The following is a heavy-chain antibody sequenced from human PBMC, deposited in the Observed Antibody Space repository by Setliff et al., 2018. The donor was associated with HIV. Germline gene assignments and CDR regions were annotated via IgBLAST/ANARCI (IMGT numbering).Heavy chain of an antibody. CDR2: IYSSGST. Sequence: SSETLSLTCTVSGASISSHYWTWIRQPPGKGLEWIGSIYSSGSTNYNPSLKSRLTISLDTSENQLSLKFNSVTAADTAVYFCAREIGITKSPYWYFDLWGRGTLVTVSS. CDR3: AREIGITKSPYWYFDL. J-gene: IGHJ2*01. D-gene: IGHD2-21*01. CDR1: GASISSHY. V-gene: IGHV4-59*11.